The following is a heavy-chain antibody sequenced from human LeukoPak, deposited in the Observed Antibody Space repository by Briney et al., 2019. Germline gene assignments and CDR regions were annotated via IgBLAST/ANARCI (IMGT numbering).Heavy chain of an antibody. CDR2: INPNSGGT. J-gene: IGHJ6*04. D-gene: IGHD2-2*01. V-gene: IGHV1-2*02. CDR3: ARTYCSSTSCHVGLDV. CDR1: GHTFTGYY. Sequence: ASVKVSCKASGHTFTGYYMHWVRQAPGQGLEWMGWINPNSGGTNYAQKFQGRVTMTRDTSISTAYMELSRLRSDDTAVYYCARTYCSSTSCHVGLDVWGKGTTVTVSS.